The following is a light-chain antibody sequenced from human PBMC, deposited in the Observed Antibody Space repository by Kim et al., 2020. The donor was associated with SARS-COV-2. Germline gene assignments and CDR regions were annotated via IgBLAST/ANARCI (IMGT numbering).Light chain of an antibody. CDR1: QRVTGDY. Sequence: SPGERDTRSGRASQRVTGDYVAGYQQKPGRAPRLLIYRASARDTGIPDRFSGSGSGKDFTLTIARREPEDFAVYYGQQYGDFRTFGQGTKVDIK. CDR2: RAS. V-gene: IGKV3-20*01. CDR3: QQYGDFRT. J-gene: IGKJ1*01.